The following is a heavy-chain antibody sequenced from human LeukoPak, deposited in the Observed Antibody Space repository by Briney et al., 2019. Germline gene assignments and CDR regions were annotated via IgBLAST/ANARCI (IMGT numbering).Heavy chain of an antibody. Sequence: SETLSLTCTVSGGSISGYTWSWIRQPPGKGLEWVGYMHSTGSADYSPSLKGRVTISVDTSNNQFFLRLNSVTAADTAIYFCARDCSRTSCYLPDVWGTWTTVTVSS. CDR3: ARDCSRTSCYLPDV. CDR1: GGSISGYT. D-gene: IGHD2-2*01. J-gene: IGHJ6*04. CDR2: MHSTGSA. V-gene: IGHV4-59*01.